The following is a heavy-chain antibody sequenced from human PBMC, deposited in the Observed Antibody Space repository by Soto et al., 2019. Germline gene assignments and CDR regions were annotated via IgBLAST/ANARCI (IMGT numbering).Heavy chain of an antibody. CDR1: GFTFSRYG. J-gene: IGHJ5*02. CDR3: ARGAAGYGSGSYYDGGNWFDP. CDR2: IGTAGDT. Sequence: EVQLVESGGGLVQPGGSLRLSCAASGFTFSRYGMHWVRQATGKGLEWVSAIGTAGDTYYPGSVKGRFTISRENAKNSLYLQMNSLRAGDTAVYYCARGAAGYGSGSYYDGGNWFDPWGQGTLVTVSS. V-gene: IGHV3-13*01. D-gene: IGHD3-10*01.